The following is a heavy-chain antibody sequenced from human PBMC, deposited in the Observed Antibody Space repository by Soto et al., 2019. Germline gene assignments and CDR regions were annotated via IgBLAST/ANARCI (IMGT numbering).Heavy chain of an antibody. CDR3: AKLQLAFGVVIPPFDY. Sequence: EVQLLESGGGLVQPGGSLRLSCAASGFTFSSYAMSWVRQAPGKGLEWVSAISGSGGSTYYADSVKGRFTISRDNSQNTLYLQMTSLRAEDTAVYYCAKLQLAFGVVIPPFDYWGQGTLVTVAS. CDR1: GFTFSSYA. V-gene: IGHV3-23*01. CDR2: ISGSGGST. D-gene: IGHD3-3*01. J-gene: IGHJ4*02.